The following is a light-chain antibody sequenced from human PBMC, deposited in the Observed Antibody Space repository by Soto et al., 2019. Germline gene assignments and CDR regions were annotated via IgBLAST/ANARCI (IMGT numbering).Light chain of an antibody. Sequence: DIQMTQSPSTLSASVGDRVTIGSRASQSISSWLAWYQQKPGKATKLLIYKASSLESGVPSRFSGSGSGTDFTLTISCLQSEEFATYYCKKYYSYPPTVGHGTKVDIK. CDR3: KKYYSYPPT. V-gene: IGKV1-5*03. J-gene: IGKJ1*01. CDR2: KAS. CDR1: QSISSW.